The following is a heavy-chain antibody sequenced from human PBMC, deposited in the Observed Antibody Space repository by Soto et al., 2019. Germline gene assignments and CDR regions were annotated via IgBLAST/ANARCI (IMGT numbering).Heavy chain of an antibody. D-gene: IGHD4-17*01. CDR3: ARGGPTVWDFDY. V-gene: IGHV3-21*01. CDR2: ISSSSSYI. J-gene: IGHJ4*02. CDR1: GFTFSSYS. Sequence: EVQLVESGGGLVKPGGSLRLSCAASGFTFSSYSMNWVRQAPGKGLEWVSSISSSSSYIYYADSVKGRFTISRDNAKNSLYLQMNSLRAEDTAVYYCARGGPTVWDFDYWGQGTLVTVSS.